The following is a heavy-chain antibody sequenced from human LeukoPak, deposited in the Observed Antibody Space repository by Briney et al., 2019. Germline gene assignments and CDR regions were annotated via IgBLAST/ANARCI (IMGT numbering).Heavy chain of an antibody. CDR2: IYTNDGSA. J-gene: IGHJ1*01. CDR3: ARARAAAGAQYFQH. CDR1: GYTFASYY. V-gene: IGHV1-46*01. Sequence: GASVTVSCKASGYTFASYYLHWVRQAPGQRPEWMGIIYTNDGSARYAQKFQGRVTMTRDTSTGTVYMELSSLSSDDTAVYYCARARAAAGAQYFQHWGQGTLVSASS. D-gene: IGHD6-13*01.